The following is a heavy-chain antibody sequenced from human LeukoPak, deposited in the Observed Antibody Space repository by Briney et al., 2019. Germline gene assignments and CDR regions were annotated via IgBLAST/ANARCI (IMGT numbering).Heavy chain of an antibody. CDR3: ARNKIFGVAGRIYYFDY. V-gene: IGHV3-23*01. CDR2: ISGSCGST. CDR1: GFTFSSYA. J-gene: IGHJ4*02. Sequence: GGSLRLSCAASGFTFSSYAMRWVSQAQGKGREWVSAISGSCGSTYYADSVKGRFTISRDNSKNTLYLQMNSLRAEDTAVYYCARNKIFGVAGRIYYFDYWGQGTLVTVSS. D-gene: IGHD3-3*01.